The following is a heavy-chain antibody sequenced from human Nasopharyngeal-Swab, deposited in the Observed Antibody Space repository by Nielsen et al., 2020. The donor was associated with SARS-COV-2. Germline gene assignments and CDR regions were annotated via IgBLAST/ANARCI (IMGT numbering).Heavy chain of an antibody. Sequence: ASVKVTCKASGYTFISYGISWVRHAAAQGLEWMGWIIAYNGNTTYAQKLQGRVTMTTDTSTSTAYMELRSLRSDDTAVYYCARDRGCSGGSCYGDWFDPWGQGTLVIVSS. CDR2: IIAYNGNT. CDR3: ARDRGCSGGSCYGDWFDP. CDR1: GYTFISYG. D-gene: IGHD2-15*01. J-gene: IGHJ5*02. V-gene: IGHV1-18*01.